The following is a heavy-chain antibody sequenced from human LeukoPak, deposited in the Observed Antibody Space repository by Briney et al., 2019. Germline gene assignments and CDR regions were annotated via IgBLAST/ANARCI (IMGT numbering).Heavy chain of an antibody. CDR1: GFTFSSYA. CDR3: ARDFVY. V-gene: IGHV3-30*04. Sequence: PGGSLRLSCAASGFTFSSYAMHWVRQAPGKGLEWVAVISYDGSNKYYADSVKGRFTISRDNSKNTLYLQMNSLRAEDTAVYYCARDFVYWGQGTLVTVSS. CDR2: ISYDGSNK. J-gene: IGHJ4*02.